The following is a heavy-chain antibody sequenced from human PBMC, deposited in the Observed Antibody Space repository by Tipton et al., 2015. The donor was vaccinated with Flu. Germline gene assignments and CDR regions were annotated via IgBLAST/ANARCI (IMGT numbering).Heavy chain of an antibody. V-gene: IGHV3-23*01. CDR1: GLTFSNYA. J-gene: IGHJ6*02. CDR2: LSGSGSSI. D-gene: IGHD3-9*01. Sequence: SLRLSCAASGLTFSNYAMNWVRQAPGKGLEWVAGLSGSGSSIYYADSVKGRFSISRDNSKNMLYVQMNSLRAEDTAVYYCVKAKNYDIVAAYYGMDVWGQGTTVTFSS. CDR3: VKAKNYDIVAAYYGMDV.